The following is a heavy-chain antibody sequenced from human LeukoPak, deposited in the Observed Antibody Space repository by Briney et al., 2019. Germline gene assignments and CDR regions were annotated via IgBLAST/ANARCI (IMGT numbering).Heavy chain of an antibody. CDR1: GYSISSGYY. V-gene: IGHV4-38-2*01. Sequence: SETLSLTCAVSGYSISSGYYWGWIRQPPGKGLEWIGSIYHSGSTYYNPSLKSRVTISVDTSKNQFSLKLSSVTAADTAVYYCARGIGIVGAFDYWGQGTLVTVSS. J-gene: IGHJ4*02. D-gene: IGHD1-26*01. CDR3: ARGIGIVGAFDY. CDR2: IYHSGST.